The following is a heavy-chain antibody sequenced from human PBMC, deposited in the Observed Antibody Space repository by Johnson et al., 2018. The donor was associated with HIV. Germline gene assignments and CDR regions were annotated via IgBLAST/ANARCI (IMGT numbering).Heavy chain of an antibody. V-gene: IGHV3-11*04. Sequence: QVQLVESGGGLVKPGGSLRLSCVASGFTFSDYYMTWIRQAPRKGLEWVSYISSSGSTIYYAHFVKARFTISRDNARNSLLLQMNSLRAEDTAVYYCAKDLSSELLWFIRDAFDVWGQGTMVTVSS. D-gene: IGHD3-10*01. CDR3: AKDLSSELLWFIRDAFDV. CDR1: GFTFSDYY. CDR2: ISSSGSTI. J-gene: IGHJ3*01.